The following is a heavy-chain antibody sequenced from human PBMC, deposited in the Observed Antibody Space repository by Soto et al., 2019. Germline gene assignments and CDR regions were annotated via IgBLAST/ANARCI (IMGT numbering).Heavy chain of an antibody. V-gene: IGHV6-1*01. CDR3: ARAVFQTSAVAGTKARWFDP. J-gene: IGHJ5*02. CDR1: GDSVSSNSAA. CDR2: TYYRSKWYN. Sequence: SQTLSLTCAISGDSVSSNSAAWNWIRQSPSRGLEWLGRTYYRSKWYNDYAVSVKSRITINPDTSKNQFSLQLNSVTPEDTAVYYFARAVFQTSAVAGTKARWFDPWGQGTLVTVSS. D-gene: IGHD6-19*01.